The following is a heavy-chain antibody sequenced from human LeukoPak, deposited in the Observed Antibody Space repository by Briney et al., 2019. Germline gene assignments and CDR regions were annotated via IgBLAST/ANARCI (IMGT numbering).Heavy chain of an antibody. V-gene: IGHV3-7*01. D-gene: IGHD1-14*01. CDR3: AKVGLTWYYLDH. CDR2: IKQDGSEK. J-gene: IGHJ4*02. Sequence: PGGSLRLSCAASGFTFSNYWMSWVRQAPGKGLEWVANIKQDGSEKYYVDSVKGRFTISRDNAKNSLYLQMNSLGAEDTAVYYCAKVGLTWYYLDHWGQGTLVTVSS. CDR1: GFTFSNYW.